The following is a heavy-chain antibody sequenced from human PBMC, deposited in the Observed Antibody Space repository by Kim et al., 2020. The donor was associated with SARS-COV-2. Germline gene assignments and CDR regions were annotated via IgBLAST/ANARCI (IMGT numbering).Heavy chain of an antibody. V-gene: IGHV4-31*02. D-gene: IGHD3-22*01. J-gene: IGHJ3*02. Sequence: PSLKSRVTISVATSKNQFSLKLSSVTAADTAVYYCARARITMIVVDAFDIWGQGTMVTVSS. CDR3: ARARITMIVVDAFDI.